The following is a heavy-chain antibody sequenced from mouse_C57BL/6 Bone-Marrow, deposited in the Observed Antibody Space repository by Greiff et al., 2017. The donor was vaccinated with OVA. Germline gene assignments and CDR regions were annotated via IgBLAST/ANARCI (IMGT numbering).Heavy chain of an antibody. CDR2: IAPSDSYI. Sequence: QVQLQQPGAALVRPGPSVKLSCKASGYTFTNYWMHWVKQRPGQGLEWIGVIAPSDSYINYNQKFKGRATLTVDTSSSTAYMHLSSLTSEDSAVYYCAHYGSRLYLHYWGQGTSLTVSS. V-gene: IGHV1-59*01. J-gene: IGHJ2*02. CDR3: AHYGSRLYLHY. D-gene: IGHD1-1*01. CDR1: GYTFTNYW.